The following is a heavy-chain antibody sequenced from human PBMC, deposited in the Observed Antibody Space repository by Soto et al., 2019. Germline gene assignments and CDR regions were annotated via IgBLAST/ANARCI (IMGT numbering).Heavy chain of an antibody. V-gene: IGHV3-21*01. CDR3: AVAVAGISDY. Sequence: GGSLRLSCAASGFTFSSYSMNWVRQAPGKGLEWVSSIGSSSSYIYYADSVKGRFTISRDNAKNSLYLQMNSLRAEDTAVYYCAVAVAGISDYWGQGTLVTVSS. CDR2: IGSSSSYI. J-gene: IGHJ4*02. CDR1: GFTFSSYS. D-gene: IGHD6-19*01.